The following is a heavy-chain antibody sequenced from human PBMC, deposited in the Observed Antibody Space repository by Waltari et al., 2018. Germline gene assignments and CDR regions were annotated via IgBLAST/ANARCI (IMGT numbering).Heavy chain of an antibody. CDR1: GGSISSSSYY. V-gene: IGHV4-39*01. Sequence: QVQLQESGPGLVKPSEILSLTCTVSGGSISSSSYYWGWYRPSPGKGLEWIGSIFYSGSTYYNPSLKSRVTISVDTSKNQFSLKLSSVTAADTAVYYCARHAPKMDIVVMVAASHWGQGTLVTVSS. J-gene: IGHJ4*02. D-gene: IGHD2-15*01. CDR2: IFYSGST. CDR3: ARHAPKMDIVVMVAASH.